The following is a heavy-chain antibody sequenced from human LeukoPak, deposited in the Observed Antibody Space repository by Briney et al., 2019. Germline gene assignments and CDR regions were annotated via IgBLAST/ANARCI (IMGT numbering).Heavy chain of an antibody. J-gene: IGHJ6*02. CDR2: IYSGGST. CDR3: AGDGGNYPLGVDV. D-gene: IGHD4-11*01. V-gene: IGHV3-66*01. Sequence: PGGSLRLSCAASGFTVSSNYMSWVRQAPGKGLEWVSVIYSGGSTYYADSVKGRFTISRDNSKNTLYLQMNSLRAEDTAVYYCAGDGGNYPLGVDVWGQGTTVTVSS. CDR1: GFTVSSNY.